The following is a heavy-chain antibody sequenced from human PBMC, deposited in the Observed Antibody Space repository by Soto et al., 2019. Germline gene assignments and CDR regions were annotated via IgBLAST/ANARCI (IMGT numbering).Heavy chain of an antibody. CDR1: GGSISSYY. Sequence: SETLSLTCTVSGGSISSYYWSWIRQPPGKGLEWIGYIYYGGSTNYNPSLKSRVTISVDTSKNQFSLKLSSVTAADTAVYYCARPMGRYCSGGSCYFNWFDPWGQGTLVTVSS. CDR3: ARPMGRYCSGGSCYFNWFDP. CDR2: IYYGGST. V-gene: IGHV4-59*08. D-gene: IGHD2-15*01. J-gene: IGHJ5*02.